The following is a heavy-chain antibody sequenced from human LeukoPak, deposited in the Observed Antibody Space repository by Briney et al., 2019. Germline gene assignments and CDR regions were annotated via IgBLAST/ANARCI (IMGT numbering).Heavy chain of an antibody. D-gene: IGHD1-26*01. J-gene: IGHJ4*02. V-gene: IGHV4-31*03. Sequence: TSETLSLTCTVPGDPINSGRYYWSWIPQHPGDGLEWIGYIYYSGSTYYNPSLKSRVTISVDTSENQFSLKLSSVTAADTAVYYCARYSGSYSFDYWGQGSLVTVSS. CDR2: IYYSGST. CDR1: GDPINSGRYY. CDR3: ARYSGSYSFDY.